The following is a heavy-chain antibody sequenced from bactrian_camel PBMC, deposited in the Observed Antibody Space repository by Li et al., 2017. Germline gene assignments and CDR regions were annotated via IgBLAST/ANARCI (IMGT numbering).Heavy chain of an antibody. CDR2: IDINERP. CDR1: VYETSGFC. Sequence: DVQLVESGGGSVQAGGSLKLACTASVYETSGFCLGWFRQTPGNEREGVGFIDINERPSYADSLKGRVVISRHNFNYTLYTVDLQLNSAKPEDTGMYYCAADPDRSGCVPVPARGFRYWGQGTQVTVS. J-gene: IGHJ6*01. V-gene: IGHV3S10*01. CDR3: AADPDRSGCVPVPARGFRY.